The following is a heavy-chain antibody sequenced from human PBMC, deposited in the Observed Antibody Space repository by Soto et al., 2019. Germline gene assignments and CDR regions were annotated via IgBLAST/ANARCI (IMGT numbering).Heavy chain of an antibody. CDR2: ISGSADDI. CDR1: GFTFSSYA. CDR3: AKKRSGSWSMGCFDS. Sequence: PGGSLRLSCAASGFTFSSYAMSWVRQAPGKGLEWVSAISGSADDIYYADSVKGRFTISRDTSTNTVFLQMNSLRAEDTALYYCAKKRSGSWSMGCFDSWGQGTLVTV. V-gene: IGHV3-23*01. D-gene: IGHD2-8*01. J-gene: IGHJ4*02.